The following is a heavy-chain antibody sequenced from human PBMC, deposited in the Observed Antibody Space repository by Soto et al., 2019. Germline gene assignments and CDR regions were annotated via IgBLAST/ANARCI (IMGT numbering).Heavy chain of an antibody. J-gene: IGHJ4*02. V-gene: IGHV4-31*03. CDR1: GGSISRGGYS. Sequence: QVQLQESGPGLVKPSQTLSLTCTVSGGSISRGGYSWSWISQHPGNGLEWIAYIYYSASTYYNPSLTSRVTRSVDTSKNKFSLELSSVTAADTAVYYCASLIAAAGNYCYYWGQGTLFTVSA. CDR2: IYYSAST. CDR3: ASLIAAAGNYCYY. D-gene: IGHD6-13*01.